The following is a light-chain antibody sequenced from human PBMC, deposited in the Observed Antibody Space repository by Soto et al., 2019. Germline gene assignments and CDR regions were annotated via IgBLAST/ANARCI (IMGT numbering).Light chain of an antibody. V-gene: IGKV3-20*01. Sequence: EIVLTQSPGTLSLSPGERATLSCRASQSVSSSYLAWYQQKLGQPPRLLIYGASSRATGIPDRFSGSGSGTDFTLTISRLEPEDFAVYYCQQYGSHPITFGQGTRLEIK. CDR3: QQYGSHPIT. J-gene: IGKJ5*01. CDR2: GAS. CDR1: QSVSSSY.